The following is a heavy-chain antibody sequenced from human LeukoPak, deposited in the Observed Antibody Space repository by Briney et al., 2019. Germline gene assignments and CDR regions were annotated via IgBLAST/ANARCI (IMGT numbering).Heavy chain of an antibody. D-gene: IGHD2-21*01. V-gene: IGHV1-46*01. CDR1: GYTFTSNY. CDR2: INPSAGTT. Sequence: GASVKVSCKAPGYTFTSNYIHWVRQAPGQGLEWMGVINPSAGTTKYAQKFQGRVTMTRDTSTSTVYMELSSLRSEDTAVYYCAIAVSPGVISVCDYWGQGTLVTVSS. J-gene: IGHJ4*02. CDR3: AIAVSPGVISVCDY.